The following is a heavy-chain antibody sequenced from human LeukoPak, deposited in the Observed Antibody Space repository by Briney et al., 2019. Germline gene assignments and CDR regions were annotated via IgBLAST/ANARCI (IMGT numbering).Heavy chain of an antibody. CDR3: AKGGCRGTCNPLAY. J-gene: IGHJ4*02. V-gene: IGHV3-23*01. CDR1: GFTFSSYA. Sequence: GGSLRLSCAASGFTFSSYAMSWVRQAPGKGLEWISSSGDSDGSTYYADSLKGRFTISRDNSKNTLYLQMNNLRAEDTAVYYCAKGGCRGTCNPLAYWGQGALVTVSP. D-gene: IGHD2-15*01. CDR2: SGDSDGST.